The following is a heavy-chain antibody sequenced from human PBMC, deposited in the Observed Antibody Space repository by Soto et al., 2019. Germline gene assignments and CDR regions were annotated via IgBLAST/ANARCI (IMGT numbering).Heavy chain of an antibody. CDR3: TKDPSSIWFYFDY. CDR1: GFTFSRNA. D-gene: IGHD6-13*01. Sequence: PGGSLRLSCAVSGFTFSRNAIHWVRQAPGKGLEWVAVISYDGNNEYYSDSVKGRFTISRDNSKNTVYLQMNSLRTEDTAVYYCTKDPSSIWFYFDYWGLGALVTVSS. V-gene: IGHV3-30*18. CDR2: ISYDGNNE. J-gene: IGHJ4*02.